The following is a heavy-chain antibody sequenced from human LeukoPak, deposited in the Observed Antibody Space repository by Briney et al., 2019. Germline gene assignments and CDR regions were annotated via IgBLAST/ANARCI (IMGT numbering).Heavy chain of an antibody. Sequence: SETLSLTCTVSGGSISSSYWSWIRQPPGKGLEWIGYIYYSGSTNYNPSLKSRVTISVDTSKNQFSLKLSSVTAADTAVYYCARTSIYYYASGMPPKVIYFDYWGQGTLVTVSS. D-gene: IGHD3-10*01. CDR3: ARTSIYYYASGMPPKVIYFDY. J-gene: IGHJ4*02. V-gene: IGHV4-59*01. CDR1: GGSISSSY. CDR2: IYYSGST.